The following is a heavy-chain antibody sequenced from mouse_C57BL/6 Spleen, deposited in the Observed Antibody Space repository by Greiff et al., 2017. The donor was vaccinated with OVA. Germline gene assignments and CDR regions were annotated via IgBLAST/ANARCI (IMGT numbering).Heavy chain of an antibody. CDR2: ISSGSSTI. CDR3: ARFYGYDYFDY. Sequence: EVHLVESGGGLVKPGGSLKLSCAASGFTFSDYGMHWVRQAPEKGLEWVAYISSGSSTIYYADTVKGRFTISRDNAKNTLFLQMTSLRSEDTAMYYCARFYGYDYFDYWGQGTTLTVSS. D-gene: IGHD2-2*01. J-gene: IGHJ2*01. CDR1: GFTFSDYG. V-gene: IGHV5-17*01.